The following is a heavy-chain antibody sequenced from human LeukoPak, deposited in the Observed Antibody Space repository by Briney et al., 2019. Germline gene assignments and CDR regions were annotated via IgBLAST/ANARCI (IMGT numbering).Heavy chain of an antibody. CDR3: ARDQDWNYAFDI. Sequence: SVKVSCKASGFTFTSSAMQWVRQARGQRLEWIGWIVVGSGNTNYAQKFQERVTITRDMSTSTVYMELSSLRSEDTAVYYCARDQDWNYAFDIWGQGTMVTVSS. V-gene: IGHV1-58*02. D-gene: IGHD1-7*01. CDR2: IVVGSGNT. J-gene: IGHJ3*02. CDR1: GFTFTSSA.